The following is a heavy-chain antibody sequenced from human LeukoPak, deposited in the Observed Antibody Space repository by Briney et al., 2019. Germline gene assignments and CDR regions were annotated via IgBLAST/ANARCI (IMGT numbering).Heavy chain of an antibody. Sequence: PGGSLRLSCAASGFTFNRYTINWVRQAPGKGLEWVSSITSSSSYIYSADSVKGRFTISRDNAKNSLYLQMNSMKAEDTALYYCVRSPNGGFDAFDIWGQGTMVTVSS. V-gene: IGHV3-21*01. CDR3: VRSPNGGFDAFDI. D-gene: IGHD2-15*01. CDR1: GFTFNRYT. CDR2: ITSSSSYI. J-gene: IGHJ3*02.